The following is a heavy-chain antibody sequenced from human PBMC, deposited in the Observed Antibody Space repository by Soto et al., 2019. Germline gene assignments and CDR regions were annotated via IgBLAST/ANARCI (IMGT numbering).Heavy chain of an antibody. D-gene: IGHD5-12*01. V-gene: IGHV4-34*01. CDR3: ARRGRGLRYNWFDP. CDR2: INHSGST. J-gene: IGHJ5*02. CDR1: GGSSSGYY. Sequence: SETLSPTCAVYGGSSSGYYWSWIRQPPGKGLEWIGEINHSGSTNYNPSLKSRVTISVDTSKNQFSLKLSSVTAADTAVHYCARRGRGLRYNWFDPWGQGNVGIGSS.